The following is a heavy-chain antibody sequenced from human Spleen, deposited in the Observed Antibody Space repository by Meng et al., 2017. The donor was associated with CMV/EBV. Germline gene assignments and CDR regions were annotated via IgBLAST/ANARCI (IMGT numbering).Heavy chain of an antibody. CDR3: AKDFRTGTTGAFQD. V-gene: IGHV3-23*01. CDR1: GFTFSDYA. D-gene: IGHD1-1*01. CDR2: ISGSGANT. J-gene: IGHJ1*01. Sequence: GESLKISCAASGFTFSDYAMSWVRQAPGKGLEWVSTISGSGANTYYADSVKGRLTISRDNSKNTLYLQVNSLRAGDTAVYYCAKDFRTGTTGAFQDWGQGTLVTVSS.